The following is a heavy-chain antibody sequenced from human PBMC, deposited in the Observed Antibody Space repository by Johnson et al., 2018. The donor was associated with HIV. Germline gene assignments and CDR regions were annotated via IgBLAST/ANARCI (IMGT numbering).Heavy chain of an antibody. CDR3: ATLEYRSSQGGYGAFDI. CDR1: GFTFSSYG. CDR2: IWYDGSNK. Sequence: QVQLVESGGGVVQPGRSLRLSCAASGFTFSSYGMHWVRQAPGKGLEWVAVIWYDGSNKYYGDSVKGRFTISRDNFKNTLYLQMNRLRAEDTAVYYCATLEYRSSQGGYGAFDIWGQGTMVTVSS. J-gene: IGHJ3*02. V-gene: IGHV3-33*01. D-gene: IGHD6-6*01.